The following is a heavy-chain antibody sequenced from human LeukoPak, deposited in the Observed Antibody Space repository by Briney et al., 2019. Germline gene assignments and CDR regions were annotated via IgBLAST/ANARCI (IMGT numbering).Heavy chain of an antibody. V-gene: IGHV3-74*01. J-gene: IGHJ5*02. CDR2: INSDGSST. D-gene: IGHD3-3*01. Sequence: PGGSLRLSCAASGFTFSSYWMHWVRQAPGKGLVWVSRINSDGSSTSYADSVKGRFTISRDNAKNSLYLQMNSLRAEDTAVYYCARDTHEGLEWLGDDWFDPWGQGTLVTVSS. CDR3: ARDTHEGLEWLGDDWFDP. CDR1: GFTFSSYW.